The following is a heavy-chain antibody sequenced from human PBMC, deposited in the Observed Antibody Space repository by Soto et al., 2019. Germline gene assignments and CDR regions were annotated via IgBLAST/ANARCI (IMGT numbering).Heavy chain of an antibody. J-gene: IGHJ4*02. V-gene: IGHV3-23*01. CDR3: AKDLSQSLIVVVVAGFDY. Sequence: GGSLRLSCAASGFTFSSYAMSWVRQAPGKGLEWVSAISGSGGSTYYADSMKGRFTISRDNSKNTLYLQMNSLRAEDTAVYYCAKDLSQSLIVVVVAGFDYWGQGTLVTVSS. CDR1: GFTFSSYA. D-gene: IGHD2-15*01. CDR2: ISGSGGST.